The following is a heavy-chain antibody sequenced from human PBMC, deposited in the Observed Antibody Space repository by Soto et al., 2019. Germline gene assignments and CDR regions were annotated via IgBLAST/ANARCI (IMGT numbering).Heavy chain of an antibody. CDR1: GFIFDDYA. CDR2: ISWNGADI. J-gene: IGHJ4*02. Sequence: PGGSLRLSCAASGFIFDDYAMHWVRQAPGKGLEWVSAISWNGADIDYADSVKGRFTISRDNAKNSLYLQMNSLRAEDTALYYCAKGHTWYYFDYWGQGTLVTAPQ. D-gene: IGHD2-8*02. V-gene: IGHV3-9*01. CDR3: AKGHTWYYFDY.